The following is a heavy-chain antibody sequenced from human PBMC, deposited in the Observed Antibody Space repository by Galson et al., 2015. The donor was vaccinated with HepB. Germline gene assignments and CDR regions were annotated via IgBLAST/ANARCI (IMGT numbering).Heavy chain of an antibody. V-gene: IGHV4-39*01. CDR1: GGSTSGRSYY. CDR2: VYYSGVT. J-gene: IGHJ6*02. Sequence: SETLSLTCTVSGGSTSGRSYYWNWIRQSPGKGLEWIGSVYYSGVTYYTPSLKSRVTISVDTSKNQFSLRVSSVTAADTAMYYCARALGGSYFYGMDVWGQGTTVAVSS. D-gene: IGHD3-16*02. CDR3: ARALGGSYFYGMDV.